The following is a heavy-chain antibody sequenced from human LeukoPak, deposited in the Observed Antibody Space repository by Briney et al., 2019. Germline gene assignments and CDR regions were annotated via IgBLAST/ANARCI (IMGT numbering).Heavy chain of an antibody. D-gene: IGHD4-17*01. CDR2: IYYSGST. CDR3: ARSYGDYYFDY. Sequence: ASETLSLTCTVSGGSISSGGYYWSWIRQHPGKGLEWIGYIYYSGSTYYNPSLKSRVTISADTSKNQFSLKLSSVTAADTAVYYCARSYGDYYFDYWGQGTLVTVSS. V-gene: IGHV4-31*03. J-gene: IGHJ4*02. CDR1: GGSISSGGYY.